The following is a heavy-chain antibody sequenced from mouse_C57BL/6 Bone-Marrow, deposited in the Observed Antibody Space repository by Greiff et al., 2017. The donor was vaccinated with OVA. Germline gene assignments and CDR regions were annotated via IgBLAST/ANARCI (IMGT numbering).Heavy chain of an antibody. V-gene: IGHV1-82*01. D-gene: IGHD1-1*01. CDR1: GYAFSSSW. CDR2: IYPGDGDT. CDR3: ARSHYYGSRFDY. J-gene: IGHJ2*01. Sequence: VQLQQSGPELVKPGASVKISCKASGYAFSSSWMNWVKQRPGKGLEWIGRIYPGDGDTNYNGKFKGKATLTADKSSSTAYMQLSSLTSEDSAVYFCARSHYYGSRFDYWGQGTTLTVSS.